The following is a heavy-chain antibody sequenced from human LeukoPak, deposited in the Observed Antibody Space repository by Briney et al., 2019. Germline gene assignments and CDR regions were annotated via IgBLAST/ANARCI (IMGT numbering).Heavy chain of an antibody. CDR2: INAYNGNT. J-gene: IGHJ4*02. CDR3: ARDYNWNVDY. D-gene: IGHD1-1*01. CDR1: GYIFTSYG. V-gene: IGHV1-18*04. Sequence: ASVKVSCKASGYIFTSYGISWVRQAPGQGLEWMGWINAYNGNTNYAQKLQGRVTMTTDTSTSTAYMELRILRSDDTAVYYCARDYNWNVDYWGQGTLVTVSS.